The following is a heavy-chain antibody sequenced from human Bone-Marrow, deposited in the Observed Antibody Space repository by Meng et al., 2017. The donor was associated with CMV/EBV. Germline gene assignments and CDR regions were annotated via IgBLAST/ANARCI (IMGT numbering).Heavy chain of an antibody. Sequence: GSLRLSCTVSGGSISSSSYYWGWIRQPPGKGLEWIGSIYYSGSTYYNPSLKSRVTISVDTSKNQFSLKLSSVTAADTAVYYCAREGRGYGFWGQGTLVTFYS. CDR1: GGSISSSSYY. J-gene: IGHJ4*02. D-gene: IGHD3-22*01. V-gene: IGHV4-39*07. CDR3: AREGRGYGF. CDR2: IYYSGST.